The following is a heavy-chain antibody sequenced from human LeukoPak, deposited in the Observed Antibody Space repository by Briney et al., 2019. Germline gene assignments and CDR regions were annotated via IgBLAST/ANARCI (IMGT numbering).Heavy chain of an antibody. V-gene: IGHV3-23*01. CDR1: GFTFSSYA. CDR3: AKRAAGPTYYFEY. Sequence: GGSLRLSCAASGFTFSSYAMSWVRQAPGQWLEWHSTITASGGSRYYADSVKGRLTISRDNSKNTLYLQMNSLRAEDAALYYCAKRAAGPTYYFEYWGQGTLVTVSS. D-gene: IGHD6-13*01. J-gene: IGHJ4*02. CDR2: ITASGGSR.